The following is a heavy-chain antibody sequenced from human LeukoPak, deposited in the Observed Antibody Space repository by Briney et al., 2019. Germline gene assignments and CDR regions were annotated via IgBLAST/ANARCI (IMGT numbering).Heavy chain of an antibody. CDR3: VRQFAS. Sequence: GGSLRLSCAASGFTIGDHIMNWVRQLPGKRPEWVAYVSGSGSTVYYADSVKGRFTVSRDNGKSSLYLQMNSLRVEDTALYYCVRQFASWGQGTLVTVSS. CDR1: GFTIGDHI. J-gene: IGHJ4*02. V-gene: IGHV3-48*01. CDR2: VSGSGSTV.